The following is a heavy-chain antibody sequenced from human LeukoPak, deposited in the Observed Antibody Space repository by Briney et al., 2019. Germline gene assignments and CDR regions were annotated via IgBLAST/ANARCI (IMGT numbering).Heavy chain of an antibody. Sequence: PGGSLRLSCAASGFTFSSYEMNWVRQAPGKGLEWVSYISSSGSTIYYADSVKGRFTISRDNAKNSLYLQMNSLRAEDTSVYYCARNTNGDGLFDPWGQGNLVTVSS. CDR1: GFTFSSYE. CDR3: ARNTNGDGLFDP. J-gene: IGHJ5*02. V-gene: IGHV3-48*03. D-gene: IGHD4-17*01. CDR2: ISSSGSTI.